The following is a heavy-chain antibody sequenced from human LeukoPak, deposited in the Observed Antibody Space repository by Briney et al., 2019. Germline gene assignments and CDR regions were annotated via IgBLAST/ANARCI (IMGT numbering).Heavy chain of an antibody. CDR2: IYYSGST. CDR1: GGSISSGDYY. V-gene: IGHV4-30-4*08. Sequence: SQTLSLTCTVSGGSISSGDYYWSWIRQPPGKGLEWIGYIYYSGSTYYNPSLKSRVTIPVDTSKNQFSLKLSSVTAADTAVYYCASSSGTTRGAFDIWGQGTMVTVSS. J-gene: IGHJ3*02. D-gene: IGHD4-11*01. CDR3: ASSSGTTRGAFDI.